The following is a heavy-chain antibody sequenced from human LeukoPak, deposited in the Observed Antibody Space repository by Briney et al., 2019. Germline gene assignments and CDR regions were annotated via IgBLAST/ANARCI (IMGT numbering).Heavy chain of an antibody. CDR3: ARGRYNYGYIYDY. CDR2: ISYDGSNK. CDR1: GFTFSSYA. D-gene: IGHD5-18*01. V-gene: IGHV3-30*04. Sequence: PGRSLRLSCAASGFTFSSYAMHWVRQAPGKGLEWVAVISYDGSNKYYADSVKGRFTISRDNSKNTLYLQMNSLRAEDTAVYYCARGRYNYGYIYDYWGQGTLVTVSS. J-gene: IGHJ4*02.